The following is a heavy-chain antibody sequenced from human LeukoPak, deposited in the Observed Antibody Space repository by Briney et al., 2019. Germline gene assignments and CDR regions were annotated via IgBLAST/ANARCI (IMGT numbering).Heavy chain of an antibody. CDR3: ARHQSTFDSSGYVLDY. CDR2: IYTGDSDT. V-gene: IGHV5-51*01. J-gene: IGHJ4*02. CDR1: GYSFTSYW. D-gene: IGHD3-22*01. Sequence: GESLKISCKGSGYSFTSYWIGWVRQMPGKGLEWMGIIYTGDSDTRYSPSFQGQVTISADKSISTAYLQWSSLKASDTAMYYCARHQSTFDSSGYVLDYWGQGTLVTVSS.